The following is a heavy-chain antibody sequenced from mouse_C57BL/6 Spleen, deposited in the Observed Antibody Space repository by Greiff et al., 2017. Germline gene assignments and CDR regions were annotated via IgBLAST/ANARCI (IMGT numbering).Heavy chain of an antibody. CDR3: ARDYDYDGTSWFAY. Sequence: QVQLQQSGPELVKPGASVKISCKASGYAFSSSWLNWVKQRPGKGLEWIGRIYPGDGDPNYNGKFKGKATLTADKSSSTAYMQLSSLTSEDFAVYFCARDYDYDGTSWFAYWGQGTLVTVSA. CDR1: GYAFSSSW. J-gene: IGHJ3*01. D-gene: IGHD2-4*01. V-gene: IGHV1-82*01. CDR2: IYPGDGDP.